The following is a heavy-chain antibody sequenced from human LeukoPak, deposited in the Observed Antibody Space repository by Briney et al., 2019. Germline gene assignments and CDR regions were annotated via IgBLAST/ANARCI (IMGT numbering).Heavy chain of an antibody. D-gene: IGHD2-15*01. CDR3: AQKGGTDY. V-gene: IGHV3-48*02. CDR2: ISSTGSPI. J-gene: IGHJ4*02. CDR1: GFIFNNYG. Sequence: PGGSLRLSCTASGFIFNNYGMNWVRQAQGKGLEWVSYISSTGSPIYYADSVKGRFTSSRDNAKNSLYLQMNSLRDDDTAVYYCAQKGGTDYWGQGTLVTVSS.